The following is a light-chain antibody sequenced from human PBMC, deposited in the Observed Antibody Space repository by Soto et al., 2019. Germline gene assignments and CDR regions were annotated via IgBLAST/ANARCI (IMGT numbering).Light chain of an antibody. J-gene: IGKJ5*01. V-gene: IGKV1-8*01. CDR2: ATT. Sequence: AIRMTQSPSSLSASTGDRDTITCRASQGISSYLAWYQKKPGKAPKLLIYATTTLQSGVPSRFSGNGTGTVFTLTFSCLQFEDFATYYCQQYYSYPSITFGQGTRLEIK. CDR1: QGISSY. CDR3: QQYYSYPSIT.